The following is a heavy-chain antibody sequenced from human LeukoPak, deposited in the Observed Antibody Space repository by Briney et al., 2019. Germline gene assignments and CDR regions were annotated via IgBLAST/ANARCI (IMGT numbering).Heavy chain of an antibody. CDR2: IYYSGST. J-gene: IGHJ4*02. Sequence: SSETLSLTCTVSGGSISSGGYYWSWLRQHPGKGLEWIGYIYYSGSTYYNPSLKSRVTISVDTSKNQFSLKLSSVTAADTAVYYCARDRGPYSGYDSYYFDYWGQGTLVTVSS. D-gene: IGHD5-12*01. V-gene: IGHV4-31*03. CDR1: GGSISSGGYY. CDR3: ARDRGPYSGYDSYYFDY.